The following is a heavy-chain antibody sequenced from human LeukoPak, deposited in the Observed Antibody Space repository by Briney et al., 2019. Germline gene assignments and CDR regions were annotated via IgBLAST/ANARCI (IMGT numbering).Heavy chain of an antibody. CDR1: GFTFSGSA. CDR3: TRTRDGYNAWIFDY. CDR2: IRSKANSYAT. V-gene: IGHV3-73*01. J-gene: IGHJ4*02. Sequence: PGGSLRLSCAASGFTFSGSAMHWVRQASGKGPEWVGRIRSKANSYATAYAASVKGRFTISRDDSKNTAYLQMNSLKTEDTAVYYCTRTRDGYNAWIFDYWGQGTLVTVSS. D-gene: IGHD5-24*01.